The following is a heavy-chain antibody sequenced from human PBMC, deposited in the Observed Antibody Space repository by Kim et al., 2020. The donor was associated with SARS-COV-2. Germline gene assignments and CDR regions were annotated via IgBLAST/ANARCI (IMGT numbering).Heavy chain of an antibody. CDR1: GFTVSSNY. Sequence: GGSLRLSCAASGFTVSSNYMSWVRQAPGKGLEWVSVIYSGGSTYYADSVKGRFTISRDNSKNTLYLQMNSLRAEDTAVYYCARGQDTAMDAYWGQGTLVTVSS. J-gene: IGHJ4*02. CDR3: ARGQDTAMDAY. D-gene: IGHD5-18*01. V-gene: IGHV3-53*01. CDR2: IYSGGST.